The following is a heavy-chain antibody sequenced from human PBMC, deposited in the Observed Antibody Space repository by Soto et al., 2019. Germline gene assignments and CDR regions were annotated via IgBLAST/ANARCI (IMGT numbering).Heavy chain of an antibody. D-gene: IGHD3-22*01. CDR1: GGSISSYY. CDR2: IYYSGST. CDR3: ARGFDYDSSGYSLGY. Sequence: SETLSLTCTVSGGSISSYYWSWIRQPPGKGLEWIGYIYYSGSTNYNPSLKSRVTISVDTSKNQFSLKLSSVTAADTAVYYCARGFDYDSSGYSLGYWGQGTLVTVSS. J-gene: IGHJ4*02. V-gene: IGHV4-59*01.